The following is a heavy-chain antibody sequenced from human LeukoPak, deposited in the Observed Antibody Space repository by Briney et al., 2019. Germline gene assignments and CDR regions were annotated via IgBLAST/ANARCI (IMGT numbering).Heavy chain of an antibody. CDR1: GGSISSYY. D-gene: IGHD3-3*01. V-gene: IGHV4-59*01. J-gene: IGHJ3*02. CDR2: TYYSGST. CDR3: ARVITIFGVVRAFDI. Sequence: SETLSLTCTVSGGSISSYYWSWIRQPPGKGLEWIGYTYYSGSTNYNPSLKSRVTISVDTSKNQFPLKLSSVTAADTAVYYCARVITIFGVVRAFDIWGQGTMVTVSS.